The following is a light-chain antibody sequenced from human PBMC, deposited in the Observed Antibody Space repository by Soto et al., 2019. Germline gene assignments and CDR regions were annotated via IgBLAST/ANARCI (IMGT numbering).Light chain of an antibody. V-gene: IGLV2-11*01. CDR3: QSYDSSLSGYV. CDR2: DVS. J-gene: IGLJ1*01. CDR1: SSHVSGSNY. Sequence: QSALTQPRSVSGSPGQSVTISCTGTSSHVSGSNYVSWYQQLPGKAPKLMIYDVSQRPSGVPDRFSGSKSGTSASLAITGLQAEDEADYYCQSYDSSLSGYVFGTGTKVTVL.